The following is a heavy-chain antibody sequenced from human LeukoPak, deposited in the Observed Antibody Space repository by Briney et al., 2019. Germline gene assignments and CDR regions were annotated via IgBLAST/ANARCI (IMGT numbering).Heavy chain of an antibody. Sequence: PSEALSLTCTVSGGSISSNDYYWDWIRQPPGMGLEYIGSIYYSGSTYYNPSLKSRVTISVDTSKNQFSLKLSSVTAADTAVYYCARHRGSSSLFDYWGQGTLVTVSS. CDR3: ARHRGSSSLFDY. V-gene: IGHV4-39*01. CDR1: GGSISSNDYY. J-gene: IGHJ4*02. CDR2: IYYSGST. D-gene: IGHD6-6*01.